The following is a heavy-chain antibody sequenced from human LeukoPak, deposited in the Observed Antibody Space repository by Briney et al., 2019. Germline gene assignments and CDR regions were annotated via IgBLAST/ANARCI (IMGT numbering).Heavy chain of an antibody. CDR2: IYTSGST. J-gene: IGHJ4*02. Sequence: SETLSLTCTVSGGSISSYYWSWIRQPAGKGLEWIGRIYTSGSTNYNPSLKSRVTMSVDTSKNQFSLKLSSVTAADTAVYYCARGVVCSSTSCRGFDYWGQGTLVTVSS. V-gene: IGHV4-4*07. CDR1: GGSISSYY. CDR3: ARGVVCSSTSCRGFDY. D-gene: IGHD2-2*01.